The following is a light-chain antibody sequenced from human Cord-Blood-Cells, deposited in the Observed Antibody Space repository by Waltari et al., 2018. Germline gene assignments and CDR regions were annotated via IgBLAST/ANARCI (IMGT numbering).Light chain of an antibody. V-gene: IGLV2-23*01. CDR3: CSYAGSSTVV. Sequence: QSALTQPASVSGSPGQSITISCTGTSSDVGSYNLVSWYQQHPGKAPKLMLYEGSKRPSVVSNRFSGSTSGNTASLTIAGLQAEDESDYYCCSYAGSSTVVFGGGTKLTVL. CDR1: SSDVGSYNL. J-gene: IGLJ2*01. CDR2: EGS.